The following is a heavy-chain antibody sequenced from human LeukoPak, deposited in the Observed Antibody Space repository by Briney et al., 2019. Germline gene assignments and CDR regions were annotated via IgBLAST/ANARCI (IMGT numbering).Heavy chain of an antibody. CDR1: GFTFSSYG. CDR3: ATYSSPDY. Sequence: QPGRSLRLSCAASGFTFSSYGMHWVRQAPGEGLKWVAFISYDGSDKYYTDSVKGRFTISRDNSKNTLYLQMNSLRVEDTAVYFCATYSSPDYWGQGTLVTVSS. V-gene: IGHV3-30*03. CDR2: ISYDGSDK. D-gene: IGHD6-13*01. J-gene: IGHJ4*02.